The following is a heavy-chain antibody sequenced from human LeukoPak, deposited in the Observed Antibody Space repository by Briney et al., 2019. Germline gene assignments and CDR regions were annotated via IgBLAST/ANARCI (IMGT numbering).Heavy chain of an antibody. CDR2: INHSGST. CDR1: GGSFSGRY. J-gene: IGHJ4*02. CDR3: ARKYCSGGSCYYDY. Sequence: SETLSLTCAVYGGSFSGRYWSWIRQPPGKGLEWIGEINHSGSTNYNPSLKSRVTISVDTSKNQFSLKLSSVTAADTAVYYCARKYCSGGSCYYDYWGQGTLVTVSS. V-gene: IGHV4-34*01. D-gene: IGHD2-15*01.